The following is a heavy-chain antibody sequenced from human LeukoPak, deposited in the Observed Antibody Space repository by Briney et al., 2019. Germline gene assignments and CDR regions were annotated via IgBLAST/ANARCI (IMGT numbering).Heavy chain of an antibody. CDR2: INTDGSST. D-gene: IGHD6-19*01. CDR3: ARDEDSSGWSFDY. J-gene: IGHJ4*02. V-gene: IGHV3-74*01. CDR1: GFTFSSYW. Sequence: PGGSLRLSCAASGFTFSSYWMHWVRQAPGKGLVWVSRINTDGSSTSYADSVKGRFTISRDNAKNTLYLQMNSLGAEDTALYYCARDEDSSGWSFDYWGQGTLVTVSS.